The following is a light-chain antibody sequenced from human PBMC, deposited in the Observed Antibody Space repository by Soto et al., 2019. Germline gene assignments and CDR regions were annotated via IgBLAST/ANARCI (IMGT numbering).Light chain of an antibody. Sequence: EIVLTQSPGTLSLSPGDRATISCRASQSVSSSYLAWYQQKTGQAPRLLIYGASARATGIPARSSGSGSGTEFTLTISSLESEDSAVYYCQQYSSWPPWTFGQGTKVDIK. V-gene: IGKV3-20*01. CDR3: QQYSSWPPWT. CDR1: QSVSSSY. J-gene: IGKJ1*01. CDR2: GAS.